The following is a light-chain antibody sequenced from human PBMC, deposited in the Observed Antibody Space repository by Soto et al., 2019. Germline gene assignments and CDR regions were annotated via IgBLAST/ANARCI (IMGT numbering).Light chain of an antibody. CDR2: TSG. J-gene: IGKJ2*01. Sequence: QMTQSPSSLSASVGDRVTITCRASQRITTYLNWYQQKPGEAPKLLISTSGTLQRGVPSRFSGSGSGTDSTLTITALRPEDFATYFCQQTYSTPYTFGQGTKLEIK. CDR1: QRITTY. V-gene: IGKV1-39*01. CDR3: QQTYSTPYT.